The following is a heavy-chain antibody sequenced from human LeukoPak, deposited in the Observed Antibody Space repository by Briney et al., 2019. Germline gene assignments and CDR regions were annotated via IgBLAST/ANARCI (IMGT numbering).Heavy chain of an antibody. CDR1: GFSFTNHA. V-gene: IGHV1-3*02. Sequence: ASVKISCKASGFSFTNHAIHWVRQAPGQRLERLGCSNAPKGNTQYSQAFQARVTITRDISGTSGYMELTSLTSEDTAMYYCARGLDSSSWIVDYWGQGTLVTVSS. CDR3: ARGLDSSSWIVDY. J-gene: IGHJ4*02. CDR2: SNAPKGNT. D-gene: IGHD6-6*01.